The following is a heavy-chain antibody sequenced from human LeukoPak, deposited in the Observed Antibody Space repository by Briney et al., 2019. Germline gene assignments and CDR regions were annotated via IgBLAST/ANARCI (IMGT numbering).Heavy chain of an antibody. CDR2: IYHSGST. J-gene: IGHJ5*02. V-gene: IGHV4-38-2*02. Sequence: PSETLSLTCTVSGYSISSGYYWGWIRQPPGKGLEWIGSIYHSGSTYYNPSLKSRVTISVDTSKNQFSLKLSSVTAADTAVYYCARVWQWLVWDDWFDPWGQGTLVTVSS. CDR3: ARVWQWLVWDDWFDP. D-gene: IGHD6-19*01. CDR1: GYSISSGYY.